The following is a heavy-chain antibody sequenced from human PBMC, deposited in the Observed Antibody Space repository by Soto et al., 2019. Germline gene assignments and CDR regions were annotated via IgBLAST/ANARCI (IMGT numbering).Heavy chain of an antibody. D-gene: IGHD3-10*01. CDR2: INAGNGNI. CDR1: GYTFTSYA. V-gene: IGHV1-3*01. Sequence: GASVKVSCKASGYTFTSYAMHWVRQAPGQRLEWMGWINAGNGNIKYSRKFQGRITITRDTSASTAYMELSSLRSEDTAVYYCARDSGSPWGPGTLVTVSS. CDR3: ARDSGSP. J-gene: IGHJ5*02.